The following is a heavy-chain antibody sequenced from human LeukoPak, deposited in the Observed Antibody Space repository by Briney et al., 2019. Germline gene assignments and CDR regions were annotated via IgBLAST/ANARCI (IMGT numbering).Heavy chain of an antibody. J-gene: IGHJ4*02. CDR3: ARRTFYGDSKQIDY. CDR2: IYYSGST. CDR1: GGSISSSGYY. V-gene: IGHV4-39*01. D-gene: IGHD4-17*01. Sequence: KTSETLSLTCTVSGGSISSSGYYWGWIRQPPGKGLEWIGSIYYSGSTYYNPSLKSRVTISVDASKNQFSLKLSSVTAADTAVYYCARRTFYGDSKQIDYWGQGTLVTVSS.